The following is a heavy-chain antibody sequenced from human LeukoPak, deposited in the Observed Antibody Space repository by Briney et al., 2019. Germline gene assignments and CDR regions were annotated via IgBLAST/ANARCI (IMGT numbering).Heavy chain of an antibody. CDR1: GYIFTNYA. Sequence: ASVKVSCKASGYIFTNYAIHWVRQAPGQGLEWMGWINPYNGNTNYAQKFQGRVTMTTVTSTSTAYMEVTNLRSDDTAVYYSARAVSVTTPYFDYWGQGSLVTGSS. D-gene: IGHD4-17*01. V-gene: IGHV1-18*01. CDR2: INPYNGNT. CDR3: ARAVSVTTPYFDY. J-gene: IGHJ4*02.